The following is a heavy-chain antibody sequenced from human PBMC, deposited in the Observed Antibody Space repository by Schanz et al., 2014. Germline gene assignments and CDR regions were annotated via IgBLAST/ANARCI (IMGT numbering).Heavy chain of an antibody. CDR3: ARDLLVSHYDFWSGNDY. D-gene: IGHD3-3*01. J-gene: IGHJ4*02. V-gene: IGHV3-30-3*01. CDR1: GFTFSSYA. CDR2: ISYDGNTK. Sequence: VQLLESGGGLVQPGGSLRLSCAASGFTFSSYAMSWVRQPPGKGLEWVALISYDGNTKYYADSVKGRFTISRDNSKNTLYLQMNSLRADDTAVYYCARDLLVSHYDFWSGNDYWGQGTLVTVSS.